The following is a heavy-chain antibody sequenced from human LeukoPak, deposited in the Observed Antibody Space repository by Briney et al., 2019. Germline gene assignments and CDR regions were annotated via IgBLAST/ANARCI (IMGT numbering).Heavy chain of an antibody. CDR2: TSYDGSDK. CDR3: AREQQQLPPVRFDP. Sequence: GGSLRVSCAASGVTFSNYGILWVRQAPGKGLEWVALTSYDGSDKYYADSVKGRFTISRDNSKNTLYLQMNSLRPEDTAVYYCAREQQQLPPVRFDPWGQGTLVTVSS. V-gene: IGHV3-30-3*01. J-gene: IGHJ5*02. D-gene: IGHD6-13*01. CDR1: GVTFSNYG.